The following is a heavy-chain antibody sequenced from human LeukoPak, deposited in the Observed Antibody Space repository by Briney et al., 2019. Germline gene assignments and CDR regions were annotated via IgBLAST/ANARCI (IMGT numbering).Heavy chain of an antibody. J-gene: IGHJ4*02. V-gene: IGHV4-4*07. D-gene: IGHD6-6*01. CDR3: ARDSSSALFDY. Sequence: SETLSLTCTVSGGSISSYYWSWIRQPAGKGLEWIGRIYTSGSTNYNPSLRSRVTMSVDTSKNQFSLKLSSVTAADTAVYHCARDSSSALFDYWGQGTLVTVSS. CDR1: GGSISSYY. CDR2: IYTSGST.